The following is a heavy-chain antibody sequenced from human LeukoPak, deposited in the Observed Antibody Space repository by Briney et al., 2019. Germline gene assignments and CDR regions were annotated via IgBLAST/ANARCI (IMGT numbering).Heavy chain of an antibody. J-gene: IGHJ4*02. Sequence: GGSLRLSCAASGFTFSSYAMSWGRQAPGKGLEWVSAISGSGGSTYYADSVKGRFTISRDNSKNTLYLQMNSLRAEDTAVYYCAKDAWVTGAPYYFDYWGQGTLVTVSS. CDR2: ISGSGGST. D-gene: IGHD5-18*01. CDR3: AKDAWVTGAPYYFDY. V-gene: IGHV3-23*01. CDR1: GFTFSSYA.